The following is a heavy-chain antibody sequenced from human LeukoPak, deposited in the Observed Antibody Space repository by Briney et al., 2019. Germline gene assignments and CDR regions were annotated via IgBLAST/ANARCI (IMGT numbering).Heavy chain of an antibody. CDR3: ARAPGYSSGWYFRSYYYYYMDV. CDR2: IYHSGST. J-gene: IGHJ6*03. CDR1: GGSISSYY. Sequence: SETLSLTCTVSGGSISSYYWSWIRQPPGKGLEWIGSIYHSGSTYYNPSLKSRVTISVDTSKNQFSLKLSSVTAADTAVYYCARAPGYSSGWYFRSYYYYYMDVWGKGTTVTVSS. D-gene: IGHD6-19*01. V-gene: IGHV4-38-2*02.